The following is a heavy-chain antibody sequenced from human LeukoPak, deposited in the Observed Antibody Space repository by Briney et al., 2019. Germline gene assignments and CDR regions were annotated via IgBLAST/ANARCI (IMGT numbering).Heavy chain of an antibody. CDR1: GFTFSNAL. J-gene: IGHJ4*02. Sequence: GGSLRLSCAASGFTFSNALMSWVRQAPGRGLEWVGRIKRKGDDGTIDYAAPVKGRLSISRDDSKNTSYLQMNSLKSEDTAVYYCTAGTGRSDFDYWGQGTLVTVSS. CDR3: TAGTGRSDFDY. D-gene: IGHD3/OR15-3a*01. V-gene: IGHV3-15*01. CDR2: IKRKGDDGTI.